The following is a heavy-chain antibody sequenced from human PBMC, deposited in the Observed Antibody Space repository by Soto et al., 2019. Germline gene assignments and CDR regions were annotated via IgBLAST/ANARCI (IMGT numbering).Heavy chain of an antibody. CDR1: GFTFSSYA. CDR2: ISYDGSNK. J-gene: IGHJ5*02. Sequence: QVQLVESGGGVVQPGRSLRLSCAASGFTFSSYAMHWVRQAPGKGLEWVAVISYDGSNKYYADSVKGRFTISRDNSKNTLYLQMNSLRAEDTAVYYCAKDRDVTPEWFEPWGQGTLDPWGQGTLVTVSS. V-gene: IGHV3-30*18. D-gene: IGHD3-3*01. CDR3: AKDRDVTPEWFEPWGQGTLDP.